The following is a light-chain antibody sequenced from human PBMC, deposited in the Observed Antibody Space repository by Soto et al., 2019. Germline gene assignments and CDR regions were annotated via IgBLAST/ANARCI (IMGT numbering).Light chain of an antibody. CDR2: EVN. CDR1: SSDIGGYNY. V-gene: IGLV2-8*01. Sequence: QSVLTQPPSASGSPGQSVTISCTGTSSDIGGYNYVSWYQQHPGKAPKLLIYEVNKRPSGVPDRFSGSKSGNTASLTVSGLQTEDEADYYCSSYAGSNKRYVFGTGTKVTVL. J-gene: IGLJ1*01. CDR3: SSYAGSNKRYV.